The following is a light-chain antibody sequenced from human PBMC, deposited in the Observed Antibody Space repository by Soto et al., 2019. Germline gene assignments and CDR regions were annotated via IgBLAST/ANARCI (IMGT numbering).Light chain of an antibody. CDR3: QSYDSSLSGSMV. CDR1: GSNIGAGYD. J-gene: IGLJ3*02. Sequence: QSVLTQPPSVSGAPGQRVTISCTGSGSNIGAGYDVHWYQQLPGTAPKLLIYGNSNRPSGVPDRFSGSKSGTSASLAITGLQAEDEADYYCQSYDSSLSGSMVFGGGTQLTVL. V-gene: IGLV1-40*01. CDR2: GNS.